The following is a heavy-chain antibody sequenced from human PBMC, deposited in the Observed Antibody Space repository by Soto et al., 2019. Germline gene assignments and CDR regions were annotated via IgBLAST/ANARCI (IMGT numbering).Heavy chain of an antibody. CDR3: AAAREQQLTYWYFDL. D-gene: IGHD6-13*01. CDR1: GGSISSSSYY. J-gene: IGHJ2*01. CDR2: IYYSGST. Sequence: HSETLYLTCTVSGGSISSSSYYWGWIRQPPGKGLECIGSIYYSGSTNYNPSLKSRVTISVDTSKNQFSLMLSSVTAADTAVYYCAAAREQQLTYWYFDLWGRGTLVTVSS. V-gene: IGHV4-39*07.